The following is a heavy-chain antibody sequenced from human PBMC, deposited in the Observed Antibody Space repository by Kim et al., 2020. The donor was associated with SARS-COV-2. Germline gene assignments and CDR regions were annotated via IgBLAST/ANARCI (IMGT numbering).Heavy chain of an antibody. CDR3: ARVMVRGVTEDY. D-gene: IGHD3-10*01. J-gene: IGHJ4*02. V-gene: IGHV1-18*01. Sequence: NYAQKRQGRVTMTTDTSTSTAYMELRSLRSDDTAVYYCARVMVRGVTEDYWGQGTLVTVSS.